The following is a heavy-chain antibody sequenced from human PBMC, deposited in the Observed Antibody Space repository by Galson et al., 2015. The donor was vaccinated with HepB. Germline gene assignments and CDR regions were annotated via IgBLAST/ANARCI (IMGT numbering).Heavy chain of an antibody. J-gene: IGHJ4*02. D-gene: IGHD4-23*01. CDR2: IYYSGST. V-gene: IGHV4-59*01. CDR3: ARDLVEHDYGGNERLGGVDY. CDR1: GGSISSYY. Sequence: ETLSLTCTVSGGSISSYYWSWIRQPPGKGLEWIGYIYYSGSTNYNPSLKSRVTISVDTSKNQFSLKLSSVTAADTAVYYCARDLVEHDYGGNERLGGVDYWGQGTLVTVSS.